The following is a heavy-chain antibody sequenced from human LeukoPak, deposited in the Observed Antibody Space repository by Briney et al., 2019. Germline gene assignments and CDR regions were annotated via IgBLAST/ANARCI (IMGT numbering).Heavy chain of an antibody. Sequence: SETLSLTCTVSGGSISSYYWSWIRHPPGKGLEWIGYIYYSGSTTYNPSLKSRVSISVDTSKNKFSLRLSSVTAADTAVYYCARDKAGYNDYWGQGTLVTVSS. D-gene: IGHD5-24*01. CDR1: GGSISSYY. CDR3: ARDKAGYNDY. V-gene: IGHV4-59*01. CDR2: IYYSGST. J-gene: IGHJ4*02.